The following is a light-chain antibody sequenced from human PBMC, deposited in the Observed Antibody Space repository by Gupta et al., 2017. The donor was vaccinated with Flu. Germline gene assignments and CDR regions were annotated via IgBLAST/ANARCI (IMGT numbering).Light chain of an antibody. Sequence: DIQMTQSPSSLSASVGDRVTITCRASQNSGNYLNWYQQKPGKAPKVIIHDASSLQSGVPSRFSGSGSGTGFTLTISSLQPEDFATYYCLQSYNAPLTFGPGTKVEIK. CDR1: QNSGNY. CDR3: LQSYNAPLT. J-gene: IGKJ3*01. V-gene: IGKV1-39*01. CDR2: DAS.